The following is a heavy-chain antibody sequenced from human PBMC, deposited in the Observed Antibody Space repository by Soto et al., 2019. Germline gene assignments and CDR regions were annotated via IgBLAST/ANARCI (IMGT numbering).Heavy chain of an antibody. D-gene: IGHD6-19*01. CDR2: VSWNSDTI. V-gene: IGHV3-9*01. CDR1: GFTFDDYA. J-gene: IGHJ6*02. CDR3: VRDPSPALVLAGPESDYFGLDV. Sequence: SLRLSCAASGFTFDDYAMHWVRQAPGKGLEWVSGVSWNSDTIGYADSVRGRFSISRDNAKNALYLQMNSLRPEDTALYFCVRDPSPALVLAGPESDYFGLDVWGQGTTATVSS.